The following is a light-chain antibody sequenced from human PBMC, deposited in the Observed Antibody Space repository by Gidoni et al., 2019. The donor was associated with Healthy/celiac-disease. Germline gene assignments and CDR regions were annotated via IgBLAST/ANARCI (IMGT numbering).Light chain of an antibody. CDR3: QQYCSTPQT. CDR1: QSGLYRTNNKNY. V-gene: IGKV4-1*01. CDR2: WAS. J-gene: IGKJ1*01. Sequence: DIVTTQSLDSLAVSLGERATINCKSSQSGLYRTNNKNYLAWYQQKPGQPPKLLIYWASTRESGVPDRFSGSGSGTDFTLTISSLQAEDVAVYYCQQYCSTPQTFGQGTKVEIK.